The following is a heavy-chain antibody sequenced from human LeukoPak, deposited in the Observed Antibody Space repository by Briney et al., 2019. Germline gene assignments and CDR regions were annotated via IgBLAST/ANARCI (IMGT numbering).Heavy chain of an antibody. Sequence: GGSLRLSCAASGFTFSSYEMNWVRQAPGKGLEWVSYISSSGSTTYYADSVKGRFTISRDIAKNSLYLQMNSLRAEDTAVYYCARDPAVAGDYLEYWGQGTLVTVSS. CDR1: GFTFSSYE. CDR3: ARDPAVAGDYLEY. J-gene: IGHJ4*02. CDR2: ISSSGSTT. D-gene: IGHD6-19*01. V-gene: IGHV3-48*03.